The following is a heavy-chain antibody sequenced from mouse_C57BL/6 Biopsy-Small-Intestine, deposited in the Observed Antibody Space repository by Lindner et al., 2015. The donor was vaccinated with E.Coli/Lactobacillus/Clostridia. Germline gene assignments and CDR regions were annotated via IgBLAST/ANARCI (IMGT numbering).Heavy chain of an antibody. D-gene: IGHD1-1*02. J-gene: IGHJ4*01. CDR2: IIPIYGTA. CDR1: GGTFSTYG. V-gene: IGHV1-81*01. Sequence: SVKVSCKASGGTFSTYGITWVRQAPGQGLEWMGGIIPIYGTANSAQKFQGRVTITADESTSTAYMELSSLRSEDTAVYYCVRDRDPGIVGARPLGYWGQGTLVTVSS. CDR3: VRDRDPGIVGARPLGY.